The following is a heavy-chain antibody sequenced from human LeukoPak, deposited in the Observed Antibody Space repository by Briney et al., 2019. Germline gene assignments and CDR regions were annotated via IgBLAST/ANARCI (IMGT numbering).Heavy chain of an antibody. CDR2: VCNRGST. Sequence: SETLSLTCTVSGVSVNSCCWSWIRQPPGKGLEWIGYVCNRGSTNNHPSLESRVIMSLDRSNNQFSLRLTSVTAADTAVYYCAASAPSYYVAFGFWGQGTLVTVSS. V-gene: IGHV4-4*08. D-gene: IGHD3-22*01. CDR1: GVSVNSCC. CDR3: AASAPSYYVAFGF. J-gene: IGHJ4*02.